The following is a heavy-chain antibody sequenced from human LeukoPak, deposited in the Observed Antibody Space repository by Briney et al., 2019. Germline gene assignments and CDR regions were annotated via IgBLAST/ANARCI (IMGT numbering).Heavy chain of an antibody. D-gene: IGHD3-22*01. CDR3: ARDLSPRYDSSGYYYYFDN. Sequence: ASLKVSCKASGYTFTSYGFSWVRQAPGHGLEWMGWISAYNGDTNYAQKFQGRVTLTTDSSTSTAYMELRSLKSDDTAVYYCARDLSPRYDSSGYYYYFDNWGQGTLVTVSS. V-gene: IGHV1-18*01. CDR1: GYTFTSYG. CDR2: ISAYNGDT. J-gene: IGHJ4*02.